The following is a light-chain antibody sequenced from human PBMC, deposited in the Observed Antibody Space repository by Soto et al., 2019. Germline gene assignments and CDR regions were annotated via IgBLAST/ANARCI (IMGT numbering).Light chain of an antibody. CDR1: QRVNSY. Sequence: ETVMTQSPATLSVSPGERATLSCRAGQRVNSYLAWYQQKPGQAPRLLIRGASARATGIPARFSGSGSGTEFTLTISSLQSEDFAVYYCQQYNQWPLTFGGGTKVEI. V-gene: IGKV3-15*01. CDR2: GAS. CDR3: QQYNQWPLT. J-gene: IGKJ4*01.